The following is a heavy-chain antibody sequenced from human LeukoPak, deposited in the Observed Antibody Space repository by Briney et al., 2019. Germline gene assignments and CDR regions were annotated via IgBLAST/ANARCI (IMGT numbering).Heavy chain of an antibody. CDR3: ARDGGYSGDQY. CDR1: GGTFSSYA. Sequence: SVKVSCKASGGTFSSYAISWVRQAPGQGLEWMGRIIPILGIANYAQRFQGRVTITADKSTSTAYMELSSLRSEDTAVYYCARDGGYSGDQYWGQGTLVTVSS. V-gene: IGHV1-69*04. D-gene: IGHD5-12*01. J-gene: IGHJ4*02. CDR2: IIPILGIA.